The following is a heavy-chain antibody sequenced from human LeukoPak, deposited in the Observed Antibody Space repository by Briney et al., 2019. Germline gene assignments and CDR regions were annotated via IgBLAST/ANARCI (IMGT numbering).Heavy chain of an antibody. CDR3: ATRIAVAGFDS. CDR1: GYTFTCYY. V-gene: IGHV1-2*02. J-gene: IGHJ4*02. Sequence: ASVKVSCKASGYTFTCYYMHWVRQAPGQGLEWMGWINPNSGGTNYAQKFQGRVSMTRATSISTAYMELSRLRSDATAVYSCATRIAVAGFDSSGPGTLVTVSS. CDR2: INPNSGGT. D-gene: IGHD6-19*01.